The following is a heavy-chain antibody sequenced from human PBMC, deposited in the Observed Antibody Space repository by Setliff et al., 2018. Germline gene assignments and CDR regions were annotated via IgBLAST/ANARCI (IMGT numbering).Heavy chain of an antibody. V-gene: IGHV4-34*01. J-gene: IGHJ5*02. CDR3: ARAGPTVTFFRVLVISWWDP. Sequence: PSETLSLTCAVYGGSFSGYYWSWIRQPPGKGLEWIGEINHSGSTNYNRSLRSRVSISVDTSKNQFSLKLSSVTAADTATYYCARAGPTVTFFRVLVISWWDPWGQGSLVTVSS. D-gene: IGHD3-3*01. CDR1: GGSFSGYY. CDR2: INHSGST.